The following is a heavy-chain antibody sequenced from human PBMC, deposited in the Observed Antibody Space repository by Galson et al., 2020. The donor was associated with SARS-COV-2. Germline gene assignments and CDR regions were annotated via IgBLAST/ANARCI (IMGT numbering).Heavy chain of an antibody. V-gene: IGHV4-4*07. D-gene: IGHD5-12*01. CDR2: IYTSGST. CDR3: ARDAFGPRDGYNYLEGYYYGMDV. Sequence: ASETLSLTCTVSGGSISSYYWSWIQQPAGKGLEWIGRIYTSGSTNYNPSLKSRVTMSVDTSKNQFSLKLSSVTAADTAVYYCARDAFGPRDGYNYLEGYYYGMDVWGQGTTVTVSS. J-gene: IGHJ6*02. CDR1: GGSISSYY.